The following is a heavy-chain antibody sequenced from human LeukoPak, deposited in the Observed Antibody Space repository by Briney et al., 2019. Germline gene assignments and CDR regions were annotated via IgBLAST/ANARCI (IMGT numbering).Heavy chain of an antibody. J-gene: IGHJ5*02. V-gene: IGHV1-18*01. CDR3: ARITLSHCGGPTPYNWFDP. CDR2: ISAYNGNT. CDR1: GYTFTSYG. Sequence: ASVKVSCKASGYTFTSYGISWVRQAPGQGLEWMGWISAYNGNTNYAQKLQGRVTMTTDTSTSTAYMELSSLRSEDTAVYYCARITLSHCGGPTPYNWFDPWGQGTLVTVSS. D-gene: IGHD2-21*01.